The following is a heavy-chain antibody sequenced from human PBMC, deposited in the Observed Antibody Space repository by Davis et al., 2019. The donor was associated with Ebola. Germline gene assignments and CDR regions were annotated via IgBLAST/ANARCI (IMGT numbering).Heavy chain of an antibody. V-gene: IGHV3-49*04. Sequence: GESLKISCTASGFTFGDYAMSWVRQAPGKGLEWVGFIRSKAYGGTTEYAASVKGRFTISRDDSKNTAYLQMNSLKTEDTAVYYCTLTAMGGWDYWGQGTLVTVSS. CDR2: IRSKAYGGTT. J-gene: IGHJ4*02. D-gene: IGHD5-18*01. CDR1: GFTFGDYA. CDR3: TLTAMGGWDY.